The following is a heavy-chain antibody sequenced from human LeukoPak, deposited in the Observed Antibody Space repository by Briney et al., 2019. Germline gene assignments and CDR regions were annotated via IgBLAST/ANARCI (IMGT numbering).Heavy chain of an antibody. J-gene: IGHJ3*02. V-gene: IGHV3-53*01. Sequence: GGSLRLSCAASGFTFDDYGMSWVRQAPGKGLEWVSVIYAGGTTYYADSVKGRFTISRDNSRNTLYLQMSSLRAEDTAVYYCAREWKFDIWGQGTMVTVSS. CDR1: GFTFDDYG. CDR2: IYAGGTT. CDR3: AREWKFDI. D-gene: IGHD1-1*01.